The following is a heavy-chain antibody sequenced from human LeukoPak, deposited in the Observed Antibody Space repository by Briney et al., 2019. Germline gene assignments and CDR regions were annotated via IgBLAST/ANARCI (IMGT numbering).Heavy chain of an antibody. V-gene: IGHV4-30-4*01. D-gene: IGHD2-2*01. CDR1: GGSISSGDYY. CDR3: ARGGYCSSTSCYEVWFDP. Sequence: SETLSLTCTVSGGSISSGDYYWSWIRQPPGKGLEWIGYIYYSGSTYYNPSLKSRITISVDTSKNQFSLKLSSVTAADTAVYYCARGGYCSSTSCYEVWFDPWGQGTLVTVSS. CDR2: IYYSGST. J-gene: IGHJ5*02.